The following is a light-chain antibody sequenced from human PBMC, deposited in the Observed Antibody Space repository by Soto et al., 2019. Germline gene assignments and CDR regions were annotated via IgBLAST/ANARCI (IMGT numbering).Light chain of an antibody. CDR3: QQYSSPLT. V-gene: IGKV1-5*03. CDR2: KAS. CDR1: QSISSW. Sequence: DIQMTQSPSTLSASVGDRVTITCRASQSISSWLAWYQQKPGKAPKLLIYKASTLESGAPSRFSGSESGTEFTLTISSLQPDDFATYYCQQYSSPLTFGGGTKV. J-gene: IGKJ4*01.